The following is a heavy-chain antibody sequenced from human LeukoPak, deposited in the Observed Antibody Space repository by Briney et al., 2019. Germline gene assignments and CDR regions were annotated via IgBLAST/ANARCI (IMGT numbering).Heavy chain of an antibody. V-gene: IGHV3-23*01. CDR2: ISGSGGST. J-gene: IGHJ4*02. Sequence: GGSLRLSCAASGFTFSSYAMGWVRQAPGKGLEGVSAISGSGGSTYYADFVTGRFTISRDNSKYTLYLQMNSLRAEDTAVYYCAKDNNIVATYGYWGQGTLVTVSS. D-gene: IGHD5-12*01. CDR3: AKDNNIVATYGY. CDR1: GFTFSSYA.